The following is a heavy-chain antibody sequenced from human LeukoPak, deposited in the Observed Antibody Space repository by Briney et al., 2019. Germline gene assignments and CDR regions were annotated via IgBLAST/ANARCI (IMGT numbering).Heavy chain of an antibody. V-gene: IGHV3-23*01. CDR1: GFTLRSYA. D-gene: IGHD7-27*01. CDR3: AKDGGGNWGSFDY. J-gene: IGHJ4*02. Sequence: PGGSLLLSCAASGFTLRSYAMSWVRQAPGKGLEWVSAIDGSGDSIYYADSVKGRFTISRDNSKNTVYLQMNSLRAEDTAVYYCAKDGGGNWGSFDYWGQGTLVTVSS. CDR2: IDGSGDSI.